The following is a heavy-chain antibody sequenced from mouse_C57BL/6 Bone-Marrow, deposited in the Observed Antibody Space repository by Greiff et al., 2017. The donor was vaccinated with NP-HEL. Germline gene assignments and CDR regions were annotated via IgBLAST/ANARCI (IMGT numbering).Heavy chain of an antibody. CDR3: TRWDYGSSFAWFAY. D-gene: IGHD1-1*01. Sequence: EVQLQQSGTVLARPGASVKMSCKTSGYTFTSYWMHWVKQRPGQGLEWIGAIYPGNSDTSYNQKFKGKAKLTADKSSSTAYMELRSLTSEDSAVYYCTRWDYGSSFAWFAYWGQGTLVTVSA. CDR1: GYTFTSYW. V-gene: IGHV1-5*01. J-gene: IGHJ3*01. CDR2: IYPGNSDT.